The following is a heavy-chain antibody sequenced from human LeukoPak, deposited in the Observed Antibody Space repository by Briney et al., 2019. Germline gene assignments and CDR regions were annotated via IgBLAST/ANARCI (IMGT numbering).Heavy chain of an antibody. J-gene: IGHJ4*02. CDR1: GFLFSSYE. Sequence: GGSLRLSCAASGFLFSSYEMNWVRQAPGKGLEWVSYISTSGGTIYYADSVKGRFTISRDNAKNSLYLQMNSLGAEDTAVYYCARDSYYGGTQDYWGQGTLVTVSS. V-gene: IGHV3-48*03. CDR2: ISTSGGTI. CDR3: ARDSYYGGTQDY. D-gene: IGHD4-23*01.